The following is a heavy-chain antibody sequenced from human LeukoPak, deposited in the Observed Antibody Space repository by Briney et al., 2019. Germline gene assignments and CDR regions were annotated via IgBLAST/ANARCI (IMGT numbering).Heavy chain of an antibody. D-gene: IGHD5-18*01. CDR2: IYTSGST. V-gene: IGHV4-4*07. CDR3: AGGYSYGRYWYFDL. J-gene: IGHJ2*01. CDR1: GGSISSYY. Sequence: SETLSLTCTVSGGSISSYYWSWIRQPAGKGLEWIGRIYTSGSTNYNPSLKSRVTMSVDTSKNQLSLKLSSVTAADTAVYYCAGGYSYGRYWYFDLWGRGTLVTVSS.